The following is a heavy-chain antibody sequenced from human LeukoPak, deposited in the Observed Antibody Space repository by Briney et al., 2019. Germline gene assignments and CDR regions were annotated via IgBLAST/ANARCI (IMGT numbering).Heavy chain of an antibody. CDR1: GFTFSTYA. D-gene: IGHD5-12*01. V-gene: IGHV3-23*01. Sequence: QPGGSLRLSCAASGFTFSTYAMSWVRQAPGKGLEWVSAVRGSGTDTYYADSVKCRFTISRDNSKNTLYLQMNSLRAEDTAISYCAKTSRANSAYDSPFDYWGQGTLVTVSS. CDR3: AKTSRANSAYDSPFDY. J-gene: IGHJ4*02. CDR2: VRGSGTDT.